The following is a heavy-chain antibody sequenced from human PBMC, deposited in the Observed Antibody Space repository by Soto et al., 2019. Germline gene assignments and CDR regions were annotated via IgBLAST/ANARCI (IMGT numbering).Heavy chain of an antibody. CDR3: ARDHLWGGYYFDY. V-gene: IGHV3-33*01. CDR1: GFTFSSYG. CDR2: IWYDGSNK. J-gene: IGHJ4*02. Sequence: QVQLVESGGGVVQPGRSLRLSCAASGFTFSSYGMHWVRQAPGKGLEWVAVIWYDGSNKYYADSVKGRFTISRDNSKNTLYLQRNSLRAEDTAVYYCARDHLWGGYYFDYWGQGTLVTVSS. D-gene: IGHD3-10*01.